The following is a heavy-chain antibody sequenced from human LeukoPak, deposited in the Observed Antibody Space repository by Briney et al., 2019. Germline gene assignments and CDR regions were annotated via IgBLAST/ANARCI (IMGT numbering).Heavy chain of an antibody. CDR3: ARHRAYSSSSPFDY. CDR1: GGSISSLC. J-gene: IGHJ4*02. Sequence: PSETLSLTCSVSGGSISSLCWSWIRQPPGKGLEWIGYIYYTGSTNYNPSLKSRVTMFVDMPKNQFSLRLSSVTAADTAVYYCARHRAYSSSSPFDYWGQGTLVTVSS. CDR2: IYYTGST. V-gene: IGHV4-59*08. D-gene: IGHD6-6*01.